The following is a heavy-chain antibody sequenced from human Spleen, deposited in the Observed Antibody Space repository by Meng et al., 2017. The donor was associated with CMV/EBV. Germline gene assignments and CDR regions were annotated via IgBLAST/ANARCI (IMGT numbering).Heavy chain of an antibody. CDR2: IYTSGST. D-gene: IGHD6-13*01. V-gene: IGHV4-4*07. CDR1: GGSISSYY. CDR3: ARGGIAAAGTHYFDY. J-gene: IGHJ4*02. Sequence: QVRLKESGPGLVKPSGTLCLTCTVLGGSISSYYWSWIRQPAGKGLEWIGRIYTSGSTNYNPSLKSRVTMSVDTSKNQFSLKLSSVTAADTAVYYCARGGIAAAGTHYFDYWGQGTLVTVSS.